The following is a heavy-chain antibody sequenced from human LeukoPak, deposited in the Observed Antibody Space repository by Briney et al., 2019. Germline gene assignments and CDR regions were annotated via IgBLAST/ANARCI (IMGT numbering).Heavy chain of an antibody. Sequence: GESLKISLQGPGYRFTRYWIGWVPQMPGKGPEWRRIIYSDDSDTRYRPSCQGQVTISADKSISTAHLQWSSLKASDTAMYYCARHLSYYGSGSLYGMDVWGQGTTVTVSS. CDR3: ARHLSYYGSGSLYGMDV. J-gene: IGHJ6*02. V-gene: IGHV5-51*01. D-gene: IGHD3-10*01. CDR2: IYSDDSDT. CDR1: GYRFTRYW.